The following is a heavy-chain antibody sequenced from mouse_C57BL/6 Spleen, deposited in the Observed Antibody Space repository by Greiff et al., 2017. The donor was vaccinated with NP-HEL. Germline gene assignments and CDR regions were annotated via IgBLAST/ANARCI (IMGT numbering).Heavy chain of an antibody. V-gene: IGHV1-69*01. D-gene: IGHD1-1*01. CDR1: GYTFTSYW. Sequence: VKLQQPGAELVMPGASVKLSCKASGYTFTSYWMHWVKQRPGQGLEWIGEIDPSASYTNYNQKFKGKSTLTVDKSSSTAYMQLSSLTSEDSAVYYCARVLLRYPWYFDVWGTGTTVTVSS. CDR2: IDPSASYT. J-gene: IGHJ1*03. CDR3: ARVLLRYPWYFDV.